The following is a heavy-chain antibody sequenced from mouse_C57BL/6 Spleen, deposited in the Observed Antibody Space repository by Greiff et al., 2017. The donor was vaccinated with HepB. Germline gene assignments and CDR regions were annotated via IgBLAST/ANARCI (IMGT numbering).Heavy chain of an antibody. CDR3: AREGYDYDVMDY. V-gene: IGHV5-16*01. D-gene: IGHD2-4*01. CDR1: GFTFSDYY. J-gene: IGHJ4*01. CDR2: INYDGSST. Sequence: EVKLVESEGGLVQPGSSMKLSCTASGFTFSDYYMAWVRQVPEKGLEWVANINYDGSSTYYLDSLKSRFIISRDNAKNILYLQMSSLKSEDTATYYCAREGYDYDVMDYWGQGTSVTVSS.